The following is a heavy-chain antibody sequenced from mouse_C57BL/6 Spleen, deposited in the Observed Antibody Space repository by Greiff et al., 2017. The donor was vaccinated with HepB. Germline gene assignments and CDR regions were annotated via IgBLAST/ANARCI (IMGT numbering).Heavy chain of an antibody. D-gene: IGHD1-1*01. J-gene: IGHJ1*03. CDR1: GYTFTSYW. Sequence: QVQLQQPVAELVKPGASVKLSCKASGYTFTSYWMHWVKQRPGQGLEWIGMIHPNSGSTNYNEKFKSKATLTVDKSSSTAYIQRSSLTSVDSAVYYCARDYYGSRGYLDVWGTGTTVTVSS. CDR3: ARDYYGSRGYLDV. CDR2: IHPNSGST. V-gene: IGHV1-64*01.